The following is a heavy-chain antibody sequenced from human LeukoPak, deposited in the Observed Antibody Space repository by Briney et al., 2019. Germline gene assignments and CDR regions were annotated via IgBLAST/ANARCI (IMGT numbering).Heavy chain of an antibody. CDR2: IGGSGDNT. J-gene: IGHJ4*02. CDR1: GFTFTNYA. D-gene: IGHD2-21*02. CDR3: AKGVWNCGGDCYSTFDY. Sequence: GGSLRLSCAASGFTFTNYAMSWVRQAPGKGLEWVSAIGGSGDNTYYADSVKGRFTISREDSENTLNLQMNSLRAEDTAVYYCAKGVWNCGGDCYSTFDYWGQGTLVTVSS. V-gene: IGHV3-23*01.